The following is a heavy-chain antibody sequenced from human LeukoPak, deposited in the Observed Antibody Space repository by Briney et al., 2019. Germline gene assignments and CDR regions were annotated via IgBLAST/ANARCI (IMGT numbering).Heavy chain of an antibody. D-gene: IGHD3-3*01. CDR3: AKETDFGADFWSGYLLDFDY. Sequence: GRSLRLSCAASGFTFSSYAMSWVRQAPGKGLEWVSAISGSGGSTYYADSVKGRFTISRDNSKNTLYLQMNSLRAEDTAVYYCAKETDFGADFWSGYLLDFDYWGQGTLVTVSS. CDR1: GFTFSSYA. V-gene: IGHV3-23*01. CDR2: ISGSGGST. J-gene: IGHJ4*02.